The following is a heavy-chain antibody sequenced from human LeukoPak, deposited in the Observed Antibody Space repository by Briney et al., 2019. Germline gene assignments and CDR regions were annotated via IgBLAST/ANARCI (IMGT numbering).Heavy chain of an antibody. CDR2: MNPHSGYN. D-gene: IGHD3-10*01. J-gene: IGHJ6*02. CDR1: GYTFTNYD. Sequence: ASVKVSCKASGYTFTNYDINWVRQATGQGLEWMGWMNPHSGYNGYAQKFQGRVTMTRNTSISTAYMELSSLTSDDTAVYFCARALITMVRGVIITLYYYYGMDVWGQGTTVTVSS. CDR3: ARALITMVRGVIITLYYYYGMDV. V-gene: IGHV1-8*01.